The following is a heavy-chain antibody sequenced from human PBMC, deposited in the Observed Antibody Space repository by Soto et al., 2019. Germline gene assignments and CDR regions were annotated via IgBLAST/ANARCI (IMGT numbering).Heavy chain of an antibody. V-gene: IGHV3-30*18. D-gene: IGHD5-18*01. CDR3: AKESGYSYGYVRWFDP. CDR1: GFTFSSYG. Sequence: PVGSLRLSCAASGFTFSSYGMHWFRQAPVNGLEWVAFISYDGSNKYYADSVKGRFTISRDNSKNTLYLQMNSLRADDTAVYYCAKESGYSYGYVRWFDPWGQGTLVTVSS. J-gene: IGHJ5*02. CDR2: ISYDGSNK.